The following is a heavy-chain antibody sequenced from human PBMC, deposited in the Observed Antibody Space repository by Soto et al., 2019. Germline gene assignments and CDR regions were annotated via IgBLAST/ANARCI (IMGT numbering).Heavy chain of an antibody. J-gene: IGHJ4*02. Sequence: EMQLVESGGDSVQPGGSLRLSCVASGLSFSGYTMSWVRQSPGKGLEWVSSITSNSRIIQSADSVKGRFTIARDNAKNSLYLQMNTLRAGDTAVYYCASINYNSFCDYGGQGTLVTVSS. D-gene: IGHD6-6*01. CDR2: ITSNSRII. CDR3: ASINYNSFCDY. V-gene: IGHV3-48*04. CDR1: GLSFSGYT.